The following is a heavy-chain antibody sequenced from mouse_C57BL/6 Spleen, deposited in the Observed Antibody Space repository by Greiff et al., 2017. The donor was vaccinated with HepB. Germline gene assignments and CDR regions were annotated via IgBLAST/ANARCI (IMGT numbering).Heavy chain of an antibody. CDR2: INPSSGYT. J-gene: IGHJ2*01. V-gene: IGHV1-4*01. CDR1: GYTFTSYT. CDR3: ARSLFITTVVDIDY. Sequence: QVQLQQSGAELARPGASVKMSCKASGYTFTSYTMHWVKQRPGQGLEWIGYINPSSGYTKYNRKFKDKATLTADKSSSTAYMQLSSLTSEDSAVYYCARSLFITTVVDIDYWGQGTTLTVSS. D-gene: IGHD1-1*01.